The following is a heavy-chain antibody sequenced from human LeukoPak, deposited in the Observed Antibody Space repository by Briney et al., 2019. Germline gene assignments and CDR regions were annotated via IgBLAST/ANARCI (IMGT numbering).Heavy chain of an antibody. CDR2: INPSGGTT. V-gene: IGHV1-46*03. CDR3: ARVGTPITIFGVVIMGSFDY. J-gene: IGHJ4*02. D-gene: IGHD3-3*01. Sequence: ASVKVSCKASGYTFTSYYMHWVRHAPGQGLEWMGIINPSGGTTSYAQKFQGRITMTRDTSTSTVYMELSSLRSEDTAVYYCARVGTPITIFGVVIMGSFDYWGQGTLVTVSS. CDR1: GYTFTSYY.